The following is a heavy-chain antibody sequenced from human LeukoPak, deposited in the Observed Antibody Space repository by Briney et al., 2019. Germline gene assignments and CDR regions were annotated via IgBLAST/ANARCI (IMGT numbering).Heavy chain of an antibody. J-gene: IGHJ6*03. Sequence: ASVKVSCKASGGTFSSYAISWVRQAPGQGLEWMGGFDPEDGETIYAQKFQGRVTMTEDTSTDTAYMELSSLRSEDTAVYYCATLSTVDPATNIVVVPAAMRYYYYYMDVWGKGTTVTVSS. V-gene: IGHV1-24*01. CDR1: GGTFSSYA. CDR2: FDPEDGET. D-gene: IGHD2-2*01. CDR3: ATLSTVDPATNIVVVPAAMRYYYYYMDV.